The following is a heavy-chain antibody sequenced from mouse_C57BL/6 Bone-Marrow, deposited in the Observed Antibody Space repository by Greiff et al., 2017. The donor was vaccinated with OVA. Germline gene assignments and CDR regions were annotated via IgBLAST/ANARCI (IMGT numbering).Heavy chain of an antibody. D-gene: IGHD4-1*01. V-gene: IGHV1-18*01. CDR1: GYTFTDYN. Sequence: VQLQQSGPELVKPGASVKIPCKASGYTFTDYNMDWVKQSHGKSLEWIGDINPNNGGTIYNQKFKGKATLTVDKSSSTAYMELRSLTSEDTAVYYCARRRGLTGYWYFDVWGTGTTVTVSS. CDR3: ARRRGLTGYWYFDV. CDR2: INPNNGGT. J-gene: IGHJ1*03.